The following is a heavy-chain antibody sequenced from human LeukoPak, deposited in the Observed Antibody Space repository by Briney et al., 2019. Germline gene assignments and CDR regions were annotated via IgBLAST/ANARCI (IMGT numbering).Heavy chain of an antibody. J-gene: IGHJ6*03. CDR2: ISSSGSTI. CDR1: GFTFSSYE. Sequence: PGGSLRLSCAASGFTFSSYEMNWVRQAPGKGLEWVSYISSSGSTIYYADSVKGRFTISRDNSKNTLYLQMNSLRAEDTAVYYCAKDTYAFGEYDPDYYMDVWGKGTTVTISS. D-gene: IGHD3-10*01. V-gene: IGHV3-48*03. CDR3: AKDTYAFGEYDPDYYMDV.